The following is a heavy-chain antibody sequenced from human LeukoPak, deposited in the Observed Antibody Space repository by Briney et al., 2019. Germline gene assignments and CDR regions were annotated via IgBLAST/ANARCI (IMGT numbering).Heavy chain of an antibody. CDR1: GGSFSGYY. CDR3: ARQITVTTSGGDAFDI. V-gene: IGHV4-34*01. J-gene: IGHJ3*02. CDR2: INHSGST. D-gene: IGHD4-17*01. Sequence: PSETLSLTCAVYGGSFSGYYWSWIRQPPGKGLEWIGEINHSGSTNYNPSLKSRITISVDTSKNQFSLILSSVTAADTAVYYCARQITVTTSGGDAFDIWGQGTMVTVCS.